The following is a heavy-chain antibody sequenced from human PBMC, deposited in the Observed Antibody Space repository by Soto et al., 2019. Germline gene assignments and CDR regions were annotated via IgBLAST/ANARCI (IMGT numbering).Heavy chain of an antibody. D-gene: IGHD4-17*01. Sequence: SETLSLTCSVSGGSVSDKTYYWSWIRQPPGKRLEWSGYVYYSGTTNYNPSLKSRVTISVDLSKNRFSLRLSSVTTADTALYYCARTTAVPNTLRSRYFFDYWGQGALVTVSS. CDR3: ARTTAVPNTLRSRYFFDY. V-gene: IGHV4-61*01. J-gene: IGHJ4*02. CDR1: GGSVSDKTYY. CDR2: VYYSGTT.